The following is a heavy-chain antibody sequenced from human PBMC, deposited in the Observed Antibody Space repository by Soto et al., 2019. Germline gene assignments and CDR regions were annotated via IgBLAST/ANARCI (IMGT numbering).Heavy chain of an antibody. CDR1: GFTVSSNY. D-gene: IGHD3-16*02. CDR2: IYSGGST. V-gene: IGHV3-53*04. CDR3: ARDKRIVRLTSYYYYMDV. J-gene: IGHJ6*03. Sequence: GGSLRLSCAASGFTVSSNYMSRVRQAPGKGLEWVSVIYSGGSTYYADDAKGRFTISRHNTKNTMYLQKNSRRGEDKAVYYCARDKRIVRLTSYYYYMDVWGKGTRVTVSS.